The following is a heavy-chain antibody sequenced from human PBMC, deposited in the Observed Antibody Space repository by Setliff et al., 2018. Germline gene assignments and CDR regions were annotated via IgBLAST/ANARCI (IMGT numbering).Heavy chain of an antibody. CDR1: GGSFSDYY. CDR3: ARAVPRGATPDYWYFDL. V-gene: IGHV4-34*01. D-gene: IGHD2-2*01. J-gene: IGHJ2*01. Sequence: SETLSLTCTVYGGSFSDYYWGWIRQPPGKGLEWIAEINHSGTTKYNPSLKSRVTISVDTSKNQFSLKLNSVTAADTTVYYCARAVPRGATPDYWYFDLWGRGTLVTVSS. CDR2: INHSGTT.